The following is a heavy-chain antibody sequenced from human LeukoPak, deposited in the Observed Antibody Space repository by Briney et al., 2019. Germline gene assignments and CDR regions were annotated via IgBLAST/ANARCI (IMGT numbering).Heavy chain of an antibody. CDR3: AREDYYDRDRPLDY. J-gene: IGHJ4*02. D-gene: IGHD3-22*01. CDR1: GGTYSSYT. CDR2: IIPILGIA. V-gene: IGHV1-69*04. Sequence: SVKVSCKASGGTYSSYTISWVRQAPGQGLEWMGRIIPILGIANYAQKFQGRVTITADKSTSTAYMELSSLRSEDTAVYYCAREDYYDRDRPLDYWGQGTLVTVSS.